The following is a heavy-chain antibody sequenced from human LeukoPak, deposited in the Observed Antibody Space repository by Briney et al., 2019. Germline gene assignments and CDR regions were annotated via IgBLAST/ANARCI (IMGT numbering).Heavy chain of an antibody. V-gene: IGHV3-30*18. Sequence: GGSLRLSCAASXXXXSXXXXXXVXXXXXXXXEXVAVXSYDXSNKYYADSVKXRFTISRDNSMNTLYLQMNSLRDEDTAVYYCAQAWRWLQLNYWGQGTLVTVSS. J-gene: IGHJ4*02. D-gene: IGHD5-24*01. CDR3: AQAWRWLQLNY. CDR1: XXXXSXXX. CDR2: XSYDXSNK.